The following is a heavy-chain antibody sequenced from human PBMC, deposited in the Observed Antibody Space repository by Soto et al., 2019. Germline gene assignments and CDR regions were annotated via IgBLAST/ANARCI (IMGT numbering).Heavy chain of an antibody. CDR1: GYSFTSYW. CDR2: IDPSDSYT. D-gene: IGHD3-10*01. CDR3: ARPYYRSRAVYYGMEV. V-gene: IGHV5-10-1*01. Sequence: GESLQISCKGSGYSFTSYWISCVRQMPGKGLEWIGRIDPSDSYTNYSPSFQGHVTISADKSISTAYLQWSSLKASDTAMYYCARPYYRSRAVYYGMEVWGQGTKVTVSS. J-gene: IGHJ6*02.